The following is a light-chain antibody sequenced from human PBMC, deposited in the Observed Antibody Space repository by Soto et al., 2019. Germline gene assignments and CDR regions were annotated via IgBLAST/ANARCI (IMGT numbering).Light chain of an antibody. V-gene: IGLV1-47*01. CDR2: RND. J-gene: IGLJ2*01. CDR3: AAWDDSHSAAV. Sequence: QSVLTQSPSASGTPGQRVTISCSGSSSNIGSNYVYWYQQLPGTAPKLLIYRNDERPSGVPDRFSGSKSDTSASLAISGLRSEDEADYFCAAWDDSHSAAVFGGGTKVTVL. CDR1: SSNIGSNY.